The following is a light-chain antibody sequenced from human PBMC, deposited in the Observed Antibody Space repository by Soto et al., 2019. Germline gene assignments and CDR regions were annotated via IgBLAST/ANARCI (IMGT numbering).Light chain of an antibody. J-gene: IGKJ1*01. CDR3: QKYGSSQWT. CDR2: GAS. Sequence: EIVMTQSPATLSVSPGERATLSCRASQSVSSNYLAWYQQKPGQAHRLLIYGASSRATGIPDRFSGSGSGTDFTLTIRRMEPEEFAVYYCQKYGSSQWTFGKGNK. CDR1: QSVSSNY. V-gene: IGKV3-20*01.